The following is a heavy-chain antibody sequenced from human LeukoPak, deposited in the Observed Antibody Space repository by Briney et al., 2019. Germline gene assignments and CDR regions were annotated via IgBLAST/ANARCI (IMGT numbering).Heavy chain of an antibody. CDR3: ARDGARYDFWSGYYLDYYYYYMDV. V-gene: IGHV3-30*04. Sequence: GGSLRLSCATSGFTFSSYAMHWVRQAPGKGLEWVAVISYDGSNKYYADSVKGRFTISRDISKNTLYLQMNSLRAEDTAVYYCARDGARYDFWSGYYLDYYYYYMDVWGKGTTVTVSS. CDR1: GFTFSSYA. CDR2: ISYDGSNK. J-gene: IGHJ6*03. D-gene: IGHD3-3*01.